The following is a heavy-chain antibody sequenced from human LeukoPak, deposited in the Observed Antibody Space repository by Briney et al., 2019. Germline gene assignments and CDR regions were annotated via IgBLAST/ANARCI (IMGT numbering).Heavy chain of an antibody. V-gene: IGHV1-2*02. D-gene: IGHD6-13*01. CDR1: GYTFTAYY. Sequence: ASVKVSCKASGYTFTAYYIHLVRQAPGQGLEWMGWINPNSGGTNYAQKFQGRVTMTSDTSISTAYMELSGLTSDDTAVYYCTGYRIADTWGQGTLVTVSS. CDR2: INPNSGGT. J-gene: IGHJ4*02. CDR3: TGYRIADT.